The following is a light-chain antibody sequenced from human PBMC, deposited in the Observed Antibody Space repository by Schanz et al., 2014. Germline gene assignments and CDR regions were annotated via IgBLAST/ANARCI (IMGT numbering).Light chain of an antibody. V-gene: IGKV3-11*01. J-gene: IGKJ4*01. CDR1: QSVDSY. CDR2: HAS. Sequence: EIVLTQSPATLSLSPGERATLSCRASQSVDSYLAWYQQKPGQAPRLLIYHASNRATAIPARFSGSGSGTDFTLTISSLEPEDFAVYYCQQRSDWPLTFGGGTKVEIK. CDR3: QQRSDWPLT.